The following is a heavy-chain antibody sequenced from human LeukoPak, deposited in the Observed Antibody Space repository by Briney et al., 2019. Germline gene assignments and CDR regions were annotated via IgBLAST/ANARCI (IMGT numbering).Heavy chain of an antibody. CDR2: VDGDGTGT. D-gene: IGHD3/OR15-3a*01. Sequence: GGSLRLSCAASGFIFNNYRMHWVRQVPGKGLEWLSRVDGDGTGTSYADSVKGRFTISRDNAKNTLNLQMNSLRVEDTAVYYCAKDLDSRYFDYWGQGTLVTVSS. J-gene: IGHJ4*02. CDR1: GFIFNNYR. V-gene: IGHV3-74*01. CDR3: AKDLDSRYFDY.